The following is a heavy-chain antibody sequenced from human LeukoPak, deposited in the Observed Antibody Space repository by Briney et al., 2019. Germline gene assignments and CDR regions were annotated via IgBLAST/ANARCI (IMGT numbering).Heavy chain of an antibody. CDR2: ITTNTGNP. Sequence: ASVKVSCKASGYTFTTHSINWLRQAPGQGLEWMGWITTNTGNPTYAQGFTGRFVFSLDTSVSTAYLQISSLKAEDTAVYYCARDASTIRFDYWGQGTLVTVSS. CDR1: GYTFTTHS. J-gene: IGHJ4*02. V-gene: IGHV7-4-1*02. D-gene: IGHD5-24*01. CDR3: ARDASTIRFDY.